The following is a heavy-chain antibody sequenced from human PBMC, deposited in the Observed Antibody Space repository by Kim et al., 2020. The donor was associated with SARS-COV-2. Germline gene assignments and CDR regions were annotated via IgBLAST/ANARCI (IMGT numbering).Heavy chain of an antibody. Sequence: GGSLRLSCAASGFTFSSYGMHWVRQAPGKGLEWVAVISYDGSNKYYADSVKGRFTISRDNSKNTLYLQMNSLRAEDTAVYYCARDNFDWLLSYYFDYWGQGTLVTVSS. D-gene: IGHD3-9*01. CDR1: GFTFSSYG. J-gene: IGHJ4*02. V-gene: IGHV3-33*05. CDR2: ISYDGSNK. CDR3: ARDNFDWLLSYYFDY.